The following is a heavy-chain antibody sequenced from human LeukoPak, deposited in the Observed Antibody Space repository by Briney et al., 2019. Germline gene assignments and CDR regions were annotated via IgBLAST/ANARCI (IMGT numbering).Heavy chain of an antibody. J-gene: IGHJ4*02. V-gene: IGHV1-18*01. Sequence: ASVKVSCKASGYTFTDYGISWVRQAPGQGLEWMGWISGYNDNTHYAQKLQGRVTMTTDTSTSTGYMELRSLRSEDTAVYYCARQEPTTGTTSLDNWGQGTLVTVSS. D-gene: IGHD1-1*01. CDR1: GYTFTDYG. CDR2: ISGYNDNT. CDR3: ARQEPTTGTTSLDN.